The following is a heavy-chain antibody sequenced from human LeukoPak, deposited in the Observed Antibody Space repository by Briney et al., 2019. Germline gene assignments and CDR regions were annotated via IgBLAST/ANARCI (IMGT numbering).Heavy chain of an antibody. V-gene: IGHV3-9*01. CDR1: GFTFDDYA. CDR2: ISWNSGSI. J-gene: IGHJ4*02. D-gene: IGHD4-23*01. CDR3: ATDDYGGLDY. Sequence: PGGSLRLSCAASGFTFDDYAMHWVRQAPGKGLEWVSGISWNSGSIGYADSVKGRFTISRDNAKNSLYLQMNSLRAEDTAVYYCATDDYGGLDYWGQGTLVTVSS.